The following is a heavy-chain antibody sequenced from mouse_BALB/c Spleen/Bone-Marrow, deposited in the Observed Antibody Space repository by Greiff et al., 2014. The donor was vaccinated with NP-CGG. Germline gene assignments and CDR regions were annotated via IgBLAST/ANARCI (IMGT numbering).Heavy chain of an antibody. J-gene: IGHJ4*01. CDR2: IDPANGNT. CDR3: AIYYGNYYAMDY. V-gene: IGHV14-3*02. CDR1: GFNIKDTY. D-gene: IGHD2-1*01. Sequence: EVQLQQSGVELVKPGASVKLSCTASGFNIKDTYMHWVKQRPEQGLEWIGRIDPANGNTKYDPKFQGKATITADTSSNTAYLQLSSLTSEDTAVYYCAIYYGNYYAMDYWGQGTSVTVSS.